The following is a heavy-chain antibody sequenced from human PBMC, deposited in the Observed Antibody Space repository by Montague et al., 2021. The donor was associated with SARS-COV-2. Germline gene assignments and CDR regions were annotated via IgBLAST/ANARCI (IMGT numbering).Heavy chain of an antibody. D-gene: IGHD3-3*01. Sequence: SLRLSCAASGFTFNNYAMTWVRQAPGKGLEWVSIIYSDGSSTYYADSVKGRFTISRDNSKNTLYLQMNSLRAEDTAVYSCTKGGRNFYELDGFDSWGQGTPVTVSP. CDR1: GFTFNNYA. CDR3: TKGGRNFYELDGFDS. J-gene: IGHJ4*02. V-gene: IGHV3-23*03. CDR2: IYSDGSST.